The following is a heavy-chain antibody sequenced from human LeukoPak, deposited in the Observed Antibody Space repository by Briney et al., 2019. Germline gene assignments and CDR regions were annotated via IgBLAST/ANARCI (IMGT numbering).Heavy chain of an antibody. D-gene: IGHD3-22*01. J-gene: IGHJ4*02. CDR3: ARHYYYDSSGYYGGYFDY. V-gene: IGHV4-39*01. Sequence: SETLSLTCTVSGGSISSYYWGWIRQPPGKGLEWIGSIYYSGSTYYNPSLKGRVTISVDTSKNQFSLKLSSVTAADTAVYYCARHYYYDSSGYYGGYFDYWGQGTLVTVSS. CDR1: GGSISSYY. CDR2: IYYSGST.